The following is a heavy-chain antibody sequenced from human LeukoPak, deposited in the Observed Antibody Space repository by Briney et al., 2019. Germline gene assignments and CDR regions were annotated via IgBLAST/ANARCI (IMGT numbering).Heavy chain of an antibody. Sequence: ASVKVSRKSSGYTFTSYYMHWVRQAPGQGLEWMGIIKPSGGSTSYAQKFQGTVTMTRDMSTSTVYMELSSLRSEDTAVYYCARDSHYADYAPWGQGTLVTVSS. J-gene: IGHJ5*02. CDR1: GYTFTSYY. V-gene: IGHV1-46*01. CDR3: ARDSHYADYAP. CDR2: IKPSGGST. D-gene: IGHD4-17*01.